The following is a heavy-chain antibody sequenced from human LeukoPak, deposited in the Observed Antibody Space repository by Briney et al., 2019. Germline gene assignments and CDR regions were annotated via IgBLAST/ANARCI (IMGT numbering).Heavy chain of an antibody. J-gene: IGHJ5*02. V-gene: IGHV3-23*01. CDR1: GFTFSTYA. Sequence: AGGSLRLSCAASGFTFSTYAMSWVRQAPGKGLEWVSGISISGGSAYYADSVKGRFTISRDNSKNTLYLQMNRLRAEDTAVYYCAKDRDLLSAHCWFDLWGQGILVTVSS. CDR2: ISISGGSA. CDR3: AKDRDLLSAHCWFDL. D-gene: IGHD3-10*01.